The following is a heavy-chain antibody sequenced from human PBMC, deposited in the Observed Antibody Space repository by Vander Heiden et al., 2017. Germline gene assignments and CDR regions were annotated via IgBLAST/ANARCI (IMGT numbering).Heavy chain of an antibody. CDR1: GFSLSNARMG. J-gene: IGHJ2*01. CDR3: ARIEDDYGGNSRLVGLDWYFDL. V-gene: IGHV2-26*01. CDR2: ICSNDEK. Sequence: QVTLKESGPVLVKPTETLTLTCTVSGFSLSNARMGVSWIRQPPGKALEWLAHICSNDEKSYSTSLKSRLTISKDTSKSQVVLTMTNMDPVDTATYYCARIEDDYGGNSRLVGLDWYFDLWGRGTLVTVSS. D-gene: IGHD4-17*01.